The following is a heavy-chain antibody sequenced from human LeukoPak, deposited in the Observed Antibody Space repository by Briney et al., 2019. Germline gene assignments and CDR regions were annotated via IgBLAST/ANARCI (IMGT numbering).Heavy chain of an antibody. CDR3: ARHLSGITGYTYGRGIDY. CDR2: IYRDGSTT. J-gene: IGHJ4*02. D-gene: IGHD5-18*01. V-gene: IGHV3-74*01. Sequence: GGSLRLSCAASGFGFSRYWMHWVRQAPGTGLKWVSRIYRDGSTTDYADSVKGRFSISRDNSKNTLYLQMNSLRAEDTAVYYCARHLSGITGYTYGRGIDYWGQGTLVTVSS. CDR1: GFGFSRYW.